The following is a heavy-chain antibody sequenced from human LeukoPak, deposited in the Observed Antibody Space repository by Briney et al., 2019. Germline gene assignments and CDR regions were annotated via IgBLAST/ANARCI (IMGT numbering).Heavy chain of an antibody. J-gene: IGHJ6*03. Sequence: SETLSLTCTVSGGSISSSSYYWGWIHQPPGKGLEWIGGIYYSGSTYYNPSLKSRVTISVDTSKNQVSLKLRSVTAADTAVYYCAREITWHMDVWGKGTTVTVSS. CDR3: AREITWHMDV. V-gene: IGHV4-39*07. CDR2: IYYSGST. D-gene: IGHD1-14*01. CDR1: GGSISSSSYY.